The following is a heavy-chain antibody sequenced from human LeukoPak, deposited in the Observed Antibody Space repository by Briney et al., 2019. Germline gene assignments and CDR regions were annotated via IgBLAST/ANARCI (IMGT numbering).Heavy chain of an antibody. J-gene: IGHJ3*02. Sequence: PGGSLRLSCAASGFTFSSYSMNWVRQAPGKGLEWVSSISSSSSYIYYADSVKGRFTISRDNAKNSLYLQMNSLRAEDTAVYYCARQGTASPTAAFDIWGQGTMVTVSS. V-gene: IGHV3-21*01. D-gene: IGHD2-21*02. CDR3: ARQGTASPTAAFDI. CDR1: GFTFSSYS. CDR2: ISSSSSYI.